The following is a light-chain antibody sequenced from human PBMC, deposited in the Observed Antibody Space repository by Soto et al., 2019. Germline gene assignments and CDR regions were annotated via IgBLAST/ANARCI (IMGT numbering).Light chain of an antibody. V-gene: IGKV3-15*01. CDR2: GAY. CDR1: QTMNSN. Sequence: ERVMTQSPATLSVSPGERATLSCRASQTMNSNLAWFQQKPGQAPRLLIYGAYTRATGIPARFSGSGSGTEFTLTISSLQSEDFAVYYCQQYHNWPPWTFS. CDR3: QQYHNWPPWT. J-gene: IGKJ1*01.